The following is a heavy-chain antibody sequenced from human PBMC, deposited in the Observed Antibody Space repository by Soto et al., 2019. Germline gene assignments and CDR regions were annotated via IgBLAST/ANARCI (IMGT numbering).Heavy chain of an antibody. Sequence: PSETLSLTCTVSAGSISSSSFYRGWIRQPPGKGLEWIGSIYYSGSTDYNPSLKSRVTISVETSKNQFSLKLSSVTAADTAVYYCARRIQLWNWFDPWGQGTLVTVSS. D-gene: IGHD5-18*01. V-gene: IGHV4-39*01. CDR2: IYYSGST. CDR3: ARRIQLWNWFDP. J-gene: IGHJ5*02. CDR1: AGSISSSSFY.